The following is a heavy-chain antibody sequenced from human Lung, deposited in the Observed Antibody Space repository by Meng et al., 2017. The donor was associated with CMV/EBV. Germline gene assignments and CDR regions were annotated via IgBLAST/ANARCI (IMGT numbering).Heavy chain of an antibody. J-gene: IGHJ5*02. Sequence: SCAASGFTFSDYNMSWVRQDPGKGLEWVPSISRNRVYIYYADSVKGRLTISRDNAKNALYLKMNSLRAEDTAVYYCAGSHSDNTGRRPHWFDPWGQGXLVTVSS. V-gene: IGHV3-21*01. CDR3: AGSHSDNTGRRPHWFDP. CDR2: ISRNRVYI. D-gene: IGHD3-22*01. CDR1: GFTFSDYN.